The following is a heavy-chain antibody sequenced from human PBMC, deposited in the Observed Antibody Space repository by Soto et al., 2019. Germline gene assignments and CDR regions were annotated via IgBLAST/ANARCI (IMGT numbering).Heavy chain of an antibody. V-gene: IGHV3-48*01. CDR2: ITGSGATI. CDR1: GFAFRGYS. D-gene: IGHD4-17*01. J-gene: IGHJ4*02. Sequence: PGGSLRLSCEASGFAFRGYSMHWFRQAPGKGLEWISYITGSGATIDYADSVKGRFTISRDNAKNSLFLQMNSLRVEDTAVYYFARHVSGDSAPFWGQGTLVTLSS. CDR3: ARHVSGDSAPF.